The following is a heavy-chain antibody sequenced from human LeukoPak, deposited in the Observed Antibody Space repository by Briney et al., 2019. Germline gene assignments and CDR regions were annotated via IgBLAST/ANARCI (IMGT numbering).Heavy chain of an antibody. CDR2: ISYDGSNK. D-gene: IGHD3-16*02. CDR3: AKTGMITFGGVTVKHRFHDY. CDR1: GFTFSSYG. Sequence: PGRSLRLSCAASGFTFSSYGMHWVRQAPGKGLEWVAVISYDGSNKYYADSVKGRFTISRDNSKNTLYLQMNSLRAEDTAVYYCAKTGMITFGGVTVKHRFHDYWGQGTLVTVSS. J-gene: IGHJ4*02. V-gene: IGHV3-30*18.